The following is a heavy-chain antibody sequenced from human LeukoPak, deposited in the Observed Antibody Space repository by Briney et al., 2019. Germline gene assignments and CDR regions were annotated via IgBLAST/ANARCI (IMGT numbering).Heavy chain of an antibody. D-gene: IGHD4-17*01. CDR2: IYYSGGN. J-gene: IGHJ6*04. V-gene: IGHV4-59*01. Sequence: SETLSLTCTVSGGSTSSYYTSWIRHPPGKGLEWSVYIYYSGGNNCNPSLESRVNISVDPSKKQFSLKMSSVTAADTAVYYCARGPTVTYYYYGMDVWGEGTTVTVSS. CDR1: GGSTSSYY. CDR3: ARGPTVTYYYYGMDV.